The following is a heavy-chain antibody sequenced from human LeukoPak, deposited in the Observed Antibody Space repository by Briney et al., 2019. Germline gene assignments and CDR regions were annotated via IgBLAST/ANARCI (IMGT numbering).Heavy chain of an antibody. CDR2: ISAYNGNT. CDR1: GYTFTSYG. D-gene: IGHD2-15*01. Sequence: ASVKVSCKASGYTFTSYGISWVRQAPGQGLEWMGWISAYNGNTNYAQKLQGRVTMTTDTSTSTAYMELRSLRSDDTAVYYCARMIVVVVAATTSGMGDWFDPWGQGTLVTVSS. CDR3: ARMIVVVVAATTSGMGDWFDP. V-gene: IGHV1-18*01. J-gene: IGHJ5*02.